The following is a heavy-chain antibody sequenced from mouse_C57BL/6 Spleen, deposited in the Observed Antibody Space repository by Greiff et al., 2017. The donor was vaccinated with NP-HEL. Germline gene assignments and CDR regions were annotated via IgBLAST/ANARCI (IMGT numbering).Heavy chain of an antibody. CDR1: GYTFTSYW. CDR2: IYPGSGST. Sequence: QVQLKQPGAELVKPGASVKMSCKASGYTFTSYWITWVKQRPGRGLEWIGDIYPGSGSTNYNEKFKSKATLTVDTSSSTAYMQLSSLTSEDSAVYYCASYYGSSLWYFDVWGTGTTVTVSS. CDR3: ASYYGSSLWYFDV. J-gene: IGHJ1*03. D-gene: IGHD1-1*01. V-gene: IGHV1-55*01.